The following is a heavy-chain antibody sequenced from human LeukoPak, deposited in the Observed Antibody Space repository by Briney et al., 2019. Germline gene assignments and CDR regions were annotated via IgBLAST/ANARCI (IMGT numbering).Heavy chain of an antibody. CDR1: GGSFSGYY. Sequence: PSETLSPTCAVYGGSFSGYYWSWIRQPPGKGLEWIGEINHSGSTNYNPSLKSRVTISVDTSKNQFSLKLSSVTAADTAVYYCARVSALGAVAGFRGRWFDPWGQGTLVTVSS. V-gene: IGHV4-34*01. J-gene: IGHJ5*02. CDR3: ARVSALGAVAGFRGRWFDP. CDR2: INHSGST. D-gene: IGHD6-19*01.